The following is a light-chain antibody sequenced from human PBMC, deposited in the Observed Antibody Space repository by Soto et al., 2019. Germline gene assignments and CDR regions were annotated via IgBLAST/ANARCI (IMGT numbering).Light chain of an antibody. CDR2: SAS. J-gene: IGKJ5*01. CDR3: QKYNTVPAT. Sequence: DIQMTQSPPSLSASVGDRVTITCRASQGIGNSLALYQQKPGTVPKLLIYSASTLQSGVPSRFSGSGSGTDFTLTISSLQPEDVAAYYCQKYNTVPATFGQGTRLEIK. V-gene: IGKV1-27*01. CDR1: QGIGNS.